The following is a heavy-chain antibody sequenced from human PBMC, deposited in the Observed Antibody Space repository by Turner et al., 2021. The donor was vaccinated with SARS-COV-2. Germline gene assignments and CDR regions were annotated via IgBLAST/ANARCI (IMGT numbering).Heavy chain of an antibody. Sequence: QLQLQESGPGLVKPSETLSLTCSVSGGSLSSSSYYWGWIRQPPGKGPEWIGSGYDRGNTYYNPSLESRVTISVDTSNNQFSLKLNSVTAADTAVYYCARVKSTVTTYYYYYMDVWGKGTTVTVSS. J-gene: IGHJ6*03. D-gene: IGHD4-4*01. CDR3: ARVKSTVTTYYYYYMDV. CDR1: GGSLSSSSYY. CDR2: GYDRGNT. V-gene: IGHV4-39*01.